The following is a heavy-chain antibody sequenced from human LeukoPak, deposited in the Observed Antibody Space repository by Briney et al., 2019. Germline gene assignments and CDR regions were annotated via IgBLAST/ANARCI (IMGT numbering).Heavy chain of an antibody. Sequence: PGGSLRLSCAASGFTFGVYGMNWVRQAPGKGLEWVSYISSSGSTIYYADSVKGRFTISRDNAKNSLYLQMNSLRAEDTAVYYCAELGITMIGGVWGKGTTVTISS. D-gene: IGHD3-10*02. CDR2: ISSSGSTI. J-gene: IGHJ6*04. V-gene: IGHV3-48*04. CDR3: AELGITMIGGV. CDR1: GFTFGVYG.